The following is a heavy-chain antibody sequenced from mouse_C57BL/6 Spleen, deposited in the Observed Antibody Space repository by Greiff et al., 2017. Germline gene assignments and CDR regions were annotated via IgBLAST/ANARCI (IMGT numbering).Heavy chain of an antibody. Sequence: QVHVKQPGAELVMPGASVKLSCKASGYTFTSYWMHWVKQRPGQGLEWIGEIDPSDSYTNYNQKFKGKSTLTVDKSSSTAYMQLSSLASEDSAVYYCVIYGNYGAWFAYWGQGTLVTVSA. D-gene: IGHD2-1*01. CDR2: IDPSDSYT. CDR3: VIYGNYGAWFAY. J-gene: IGHJ3*01. CDR1: GYTFTSYW. V-gene: IGHV1-69*01.